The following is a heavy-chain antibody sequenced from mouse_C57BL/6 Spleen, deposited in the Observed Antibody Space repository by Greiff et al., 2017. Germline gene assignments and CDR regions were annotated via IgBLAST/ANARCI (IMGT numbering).Heavy chain of an antibody. D-gene: IGHD2-5*01. CDR2: INPSNGGT. CDR1: GYTFTSYW. V-gene: IGHV1-53*01. CDR3: AREVFYSNYVSAGFAY. J-gene: IGHJ3*01. Sequence: QVQLQQPGTELVKPGASVKLSCKASGYTFTSYWMHWVKQRPGQGLEWIGNINPSNGGTNYNEKFKSKATLTVDKSSSTAYMQLISLTSEDSAVYYCAREVFYSNYVSAGFAYWGQGTLVTVSA.